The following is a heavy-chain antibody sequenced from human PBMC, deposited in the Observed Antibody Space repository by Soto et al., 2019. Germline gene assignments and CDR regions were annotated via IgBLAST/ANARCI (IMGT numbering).Heavy chain of an antibody. D-gene: IGHD3-10*01. Sequence: QVQLVQSGAEVKKSGASVKVTCKGSGYNFDIYGISWVRQAPGQGLEWMGWINAHNGNTDYAQKFQGRATMTTDTATRTAAMEVRTLISDDTAVDYGARAIPACYGHTTLDYWGQGTLVTVSS. CDR1: GYNFDIYG. CDR2: INAHNGNT. J-gene: IGHJ4*02. CDR3: ARAIPACYGHTTLDY. V-gene: IGHV1-18*01.